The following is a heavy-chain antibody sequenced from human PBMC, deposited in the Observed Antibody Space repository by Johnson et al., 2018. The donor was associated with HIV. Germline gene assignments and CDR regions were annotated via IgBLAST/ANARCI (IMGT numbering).Heavy chain of an antibody. D-gene: IGHD1-1*01. CDR1: GFAFSSYA. CDR2: ISYDGTSK. CDR3: ARDLAGTERGNAFDI. Sequence: VQLVESGGGVVQPGRSLRLSCAASGFAFSSYAMHWVRQAPGKGLEWVAVISYDGTSKYQADSVKGRFTISRDNSKNTLFMQMISLRAEDTAVYYCARDLAGTERGNAFDIWGQGTMVTVSS. J-gene: IGHJ3*02. V-gene: IGHV3-30*04.